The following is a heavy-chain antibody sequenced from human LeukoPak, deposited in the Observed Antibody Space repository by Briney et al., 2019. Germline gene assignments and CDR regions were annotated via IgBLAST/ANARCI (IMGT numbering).Heavy chain of an antibody. D-gene: IGHD3-22*01. J-gene: IGHJ4*02. CDR3: ARGRGNFYYDSSGYYPAPFDY. V-gene: IGHV4-34*01. Sequence: SETLSLTCAVYGGSFSGYYWSWIRQPPGKGLEWIGEINHSGSTNYNPSLKSRVTISVQTSKNQFSLKLSSVTAADTAVYYCARGRGNFYYDSSGYYPAPFDYWGQGALVTVSS. CDR2: INHSGST. CDR1: GGSFSGYY.